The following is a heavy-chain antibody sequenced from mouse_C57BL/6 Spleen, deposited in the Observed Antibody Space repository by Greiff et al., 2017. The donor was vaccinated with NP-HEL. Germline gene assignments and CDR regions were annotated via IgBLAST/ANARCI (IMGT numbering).Heavy chain of an antibody. J-gene: IGHJ2*01. CDR2: IDPETGGT. D-gene: IGHD3-1*01. CDR1: GYTFTDYE. V-gene: IGHV1-15*01. CDR3: TRWRARTVDF. Sequence: QVQLQQSGAELVRPGASVTLSCKASGYTFTDYEMHWVKQTPVHGLEWIGAIDPETGGTAYNQKFKGKAILTADKSSRTAYMELRSLTSEDSAVYSCTRWRARTVDFWGQGTTLTVSS.